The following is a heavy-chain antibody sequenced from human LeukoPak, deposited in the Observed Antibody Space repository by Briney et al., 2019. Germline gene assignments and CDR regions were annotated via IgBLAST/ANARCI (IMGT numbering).Heavy chain of an antibody. CDR1: GFTFSSHA. CDR3: AEDHTVSPGRAYGGANWFDP. D-gene: IGHD3-16*01. J-gene: IGHJ5*02. V-gene: IGHV3-23*01. Sequence: GGSLRLSCAASGFTFSSHAMSWVRQAPGKGLEWVSLISGSGGSTYYADSVNGRFTISRDNSKNTVYLQMNSLRTEDTAVYYCAEDHTVSPGRAYGGANWFDPWGQGTLVTVSS. CDR2: ISGSGGST.